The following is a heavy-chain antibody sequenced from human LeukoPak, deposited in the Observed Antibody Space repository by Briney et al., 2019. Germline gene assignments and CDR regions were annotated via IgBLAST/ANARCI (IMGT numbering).Heavy chain of an antibody. V-gene: IGHV1-18*01. J-gene: IGHJ4*02. CDR3: ARAGYSYGYLGYFDY. Sequence: ASVKVSCKASGYXFSIYSIAWVRQAPGQGLEWMGWISAYNGNTNYAQKFQGRVTMTTDTSTSTAYMELRSLRSDDTAVYYCARAGYSYGYLGYFDYWGQGTLVTVSS. CDR2: ISAYNGNT. CDR1: GYXFSIYS. D-gene: IGHD5-18*01.